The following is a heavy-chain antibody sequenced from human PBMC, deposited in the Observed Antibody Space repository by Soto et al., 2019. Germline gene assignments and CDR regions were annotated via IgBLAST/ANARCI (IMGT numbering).Heavy chain of an antibody. V-gene: IGHV4-39*01. CDR2: IYYSGST. D-gene: IGHD3-3*01. Sequence: SETLSLTCTVSGGSISSSSYYWGWIRQPPGKGLEWIGSIYYSGSTYYNPSLKSRVTISVDTSKNQFSLKLSSVTAADTAVYYCARAVIGTYYDFSGGQGTLVTVSS. CDR1: GGSISSSSYY. J-gene: IGHJ4*02. CDR3: ARAVIGTYYDFS.